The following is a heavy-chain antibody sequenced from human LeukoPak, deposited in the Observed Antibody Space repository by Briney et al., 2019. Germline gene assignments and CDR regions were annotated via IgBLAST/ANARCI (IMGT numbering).Heavy chain of an antibody. CDR3: ARDPSISRGIYYYYYGMDV. CDR2: IWYDGSNK. D-gene: IGHD3-3*02. CDR1: GFTISSYG. Sequence: GGSLRLSCAASGFTISSYGMHWVRQAPGKGLEWVAVIWYDGSNKYYADSVKGRFTISRDNSKNTLYLQINSLRAEDTAVYYCARDPSISRGIYYYYYGMDVWGQGTTVTVSS. J-gene: IGHJ6*02. V-gene: IGHV3-33*01.